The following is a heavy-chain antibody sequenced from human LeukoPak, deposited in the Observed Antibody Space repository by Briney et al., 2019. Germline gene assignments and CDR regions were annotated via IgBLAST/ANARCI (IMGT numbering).Heavy chain of an antibody. V-gene: IGHV5-51*01. CDR2: IYPGDSET. J-gene: IGHJ4*02. CDR3: ARRMNTPSVDY. CDR1: GYXFTSHW. Sequence: GESLKISCNGSGYXFTSHWIIWVRQMPGKGLEWMGLIYPGDSETRYSPSFQGQVTISADKSISTAYLQWSSLKASDTAIYYCARRMNTPSVDYWGQGTLVTVSS. D-gene: IGHD3-16*01.